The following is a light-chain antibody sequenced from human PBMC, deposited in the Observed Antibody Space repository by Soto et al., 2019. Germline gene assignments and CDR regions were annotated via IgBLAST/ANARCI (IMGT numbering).Light chain of an antibody. CDR3: QHYGSSQWTFGQWT. J-gene: IGKJ1*01. CDR1: QGISSW. Sequence: DIQMTQSPSSVSASVGDRVTITCRASQGISSWLAWYQQKPGKAPKLLIYAASSLQSGVPSRFSGSGSGTDFTLTISRLEPEDSAVYFCQHYGSSQWTFGQWTFGQGTKVEI. V-gene: IGKV1-12*01. CDR2: AAS.